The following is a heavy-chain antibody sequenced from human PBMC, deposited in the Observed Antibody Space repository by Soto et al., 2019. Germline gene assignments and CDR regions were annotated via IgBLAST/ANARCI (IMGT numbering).Heavy chain of an antibody. J-gene: IGHJ3*02. CDR3: ARGHTYKDFWSGYYDDAFDI. D-gene: IGHD3-3*01. V-gene: IGHV1-8*01. Sequence: ASVKVSCKASGYTFTSYDINWVRQATGQGLEWMGWMNPNSGNTGYAQRFQGRVTMTRNTSISTAYMELSSLRSEDTAVYYCARGHTYKDFWSGYYDDAFDIWGQGTMVTVSS. CDR2: MNPNSGNT. CDR1: GYTFTSYD.